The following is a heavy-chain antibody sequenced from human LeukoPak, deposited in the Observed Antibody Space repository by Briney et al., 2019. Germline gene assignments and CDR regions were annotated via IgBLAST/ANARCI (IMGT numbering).Heavy chain of an antibody. CDR1: GFTFSHYG. D-gene: IGHD3-10*01. CDR3: AKDFYYGSGLRGVSDY. J-gene: IGHJ4*02. Sequence: PGGSLRLSCAASGFTFSHYGMHCVRQAPGKGLEWVAVISYDGSNNYYADSVKGRFTISRDNSKNTLYLQMNSLRAEDTAVYYCAKDFYYGSGLRGVSDYWGQGTLVTVSS. CDR2: ISYDGSNN. V-gene: IGHV3-30*18.